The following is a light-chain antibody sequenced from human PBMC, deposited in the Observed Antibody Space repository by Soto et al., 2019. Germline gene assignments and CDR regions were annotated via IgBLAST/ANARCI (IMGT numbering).Light chain of an antibody. CDR3: SSYAGSNHVV. CDR1: SSDVGGYNY. J-gene: IGLJ2*01. V-gene: IGLV2-8*01. Sequence: QSVLTQPPSASGSPGQSVTISCTGTSSDVGGYNYVSWYQHHPGKAPKLMIYEVSKRPSGVPDRFSGSKSGYTASLTVSGLQAEDEADYYCSSYAGSNHVVFGGGTKLTVL. CDR2: EVS.